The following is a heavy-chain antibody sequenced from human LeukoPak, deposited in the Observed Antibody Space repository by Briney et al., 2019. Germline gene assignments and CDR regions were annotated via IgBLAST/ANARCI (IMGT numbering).Heavy chain of an antibody. Sequence: GGSLRLSCAASGFTFSNYAMHWVRQAPGKGLEWVAVISYDGNYKDFADSVKGRFTISRDNSKNTLYLQMNSLRSEDTAVYYCAAWGVVGATTGNWFDPWGQGTLVTVSS. V-gene: IGHV3-30*04. CDR2: ISYDGNYK. D-gene: IGHD1-26*01. CDR1: GFTFSNYA. CDR3: AAWGVVGATTGNWFDP. J-gene: IGHJ5*02.